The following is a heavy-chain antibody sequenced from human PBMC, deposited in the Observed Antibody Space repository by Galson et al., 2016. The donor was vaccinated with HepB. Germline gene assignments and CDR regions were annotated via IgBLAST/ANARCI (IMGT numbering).Heavy chain of an antibody. Sequence: LSLTCSVSGDSISNINYYWAWIRQPPGKGLEWIGSGFHSGSSFYNSSLRSRVSISVDTSKNHFSLKVTSMTAEDTALYYCARLGSVVVVPAFDSWGQGTLVTVSA. D-gene: IGHD2-2*01. CDR3: ARLGSVVVVPAFDS. CDR2: GFHSGSS. V-gene: IGHV4-39*02. CDR1: GDSISNINYY. J-gene: IGHJ4*02.